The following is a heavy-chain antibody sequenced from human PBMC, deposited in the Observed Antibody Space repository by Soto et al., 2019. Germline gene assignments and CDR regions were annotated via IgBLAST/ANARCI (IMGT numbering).Heavy chain of an antibody. Sequence: QVPLVESGGGVVQPGRSLRLSCAASEFTFSNYGMHWVRQAPGKGLEWVAVILNDGSNRYHADSVKDRFTISRDNSKNTLYLQMNSLRAEDTAVYYCARDDEYAGNGMDVWGQGTTVTVS. CDR3: ARDDEYAGNGMDV. CDR2: ILNDGSNR. V-gene: IGHV3-33*01. CDR1: EFTFSNYG. D-gene: IGHD2-8*01. J-gene: IGHJ6*02.